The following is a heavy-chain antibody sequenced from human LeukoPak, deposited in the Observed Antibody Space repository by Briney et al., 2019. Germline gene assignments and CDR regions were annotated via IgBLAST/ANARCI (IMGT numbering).Heavy chain of an antibody. CDR2: IIPIFGTA. J-gene: IGHJ3*02. CDR3: ARGAPLKRIIMVRGDANVFGI. CDR1: GGTFSSYA. V-gene: IGHV1-69*13. Sequence: SVKVSCKASGGTFSSYAISWVRQAPGQGLEWMGGIIPIFGTANYAQKFQGRVTITADESTSTAYMELSSLRSEDTAVYYCARGAPLKRIIMVRGDANVFGIWGQGTMVTVSS. D-gene: IGHD3-10*01.